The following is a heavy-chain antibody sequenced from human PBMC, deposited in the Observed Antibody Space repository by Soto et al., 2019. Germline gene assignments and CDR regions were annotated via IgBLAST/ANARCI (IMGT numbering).Heavy chain of an antibody. V-gene: IGHV1-18*04. CDR3: ATSYDSGFDP. J-gene: IGHJ5*02. CDR2: ISPYNGNT. CDR1: GYAFSNYG. Sequence: QIQLVRSGAEVKKPGASVRVSCKASGYAFSNYGISWIRQAPGLGLEWMGWISPYNGNTDYAQSLQGRVTMTTDTSTNTAYMELRSLTSDDTAVYYCATSYDSGFDPWGQGTLVTVSS. D-gene: IGHD5-12*01.